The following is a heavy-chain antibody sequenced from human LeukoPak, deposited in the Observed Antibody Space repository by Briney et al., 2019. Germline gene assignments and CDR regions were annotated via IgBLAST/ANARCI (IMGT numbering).Heavy chain of an antibody. V-gene: IGHV3-30-3*01. D-gene: IGHD4-17*01. CDR1: GFTFSSYA. CDR3: ARRRPVFLYGDYPAGLDY. J-gene: IGHJ4*02. CDR2: ISYDGSNK. Sequence: PGGSLXLSCAASGFTFSSYAMHWVRQAPGKGLEWVAVISYDGSNKYYADSVKGRFTISRDNSKNTLYMQMNRLRAEDTAVYYCARRRPVFLYGDYPAGLDYWGQGTLVTVSS.